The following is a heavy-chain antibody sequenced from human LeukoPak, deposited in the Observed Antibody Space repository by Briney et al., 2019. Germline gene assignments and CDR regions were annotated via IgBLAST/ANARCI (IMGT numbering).Heavy chain of an antibody. CDR2: MNPNSGNT. D-gene: IGHD3-3*01. Sequence: ASVKVSCKASGYTFTSYDINWVRQATGQGLEWMGWMNPNSGNTGYAQKFQGRVTITRNTSISTHYMELSSLRSEDTAVYYCARGSVLRFLEWSPSTPFDYWGQGTLVTVSS. CDR1: GYTFTSYD. J-gene: IGHJ4*02. CDR3: ARGSVLRFLEWSPSTPFDY. V-gene: IGHV1-8*03.